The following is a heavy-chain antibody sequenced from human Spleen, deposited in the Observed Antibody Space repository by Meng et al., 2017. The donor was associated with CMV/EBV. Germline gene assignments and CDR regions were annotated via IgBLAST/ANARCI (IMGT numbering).Heavy chain of an antibody. V-gene: IGHV2-70*04. Sequence: SGPTLVKPTLSLTLTCTFSRFSLSTSGMRVSWIRQPPGQALEWLARIDWDDDKFYSTSLKTRLSISKDTSKNQVVLTMTNKDPVDTATYYCARMIVGATISDAFDIWGQGTMVTVSS. J-gene: IGHJ3*02. D-gene: IGHD1-26*01. CDR2: IDWDDDK. CDR1: RFSLSTSGMR. CDR3: ARMIVGATISDAFDI.